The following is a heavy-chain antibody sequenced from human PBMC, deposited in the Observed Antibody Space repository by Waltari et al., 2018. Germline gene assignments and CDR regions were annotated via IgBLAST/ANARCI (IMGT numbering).Heavy chain of an antibody. CDR3: ARGFCSGGTCYGGG. J-gene: IGHJ4*02. Sequence: QVQLVQSGTEVKKPGASVKVSCKASGYTFTDYNVHRMRQAPGQGLEWMGWITPNSGDIIYAQKFQGRVTMTRDTSIRTAYMELRSLTSDDTAVYYCARGFCSGGTCYGGGWGQGTLVTVSS. V-gene: IGHV1-2*02. CDR2: ITPNSGDI. D-gene: IGHD2-15*01. CDR1: GYTFTDYN.